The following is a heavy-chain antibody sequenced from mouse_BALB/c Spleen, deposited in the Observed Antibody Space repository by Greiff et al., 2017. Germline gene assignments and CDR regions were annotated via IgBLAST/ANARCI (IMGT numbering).Heavy chain of an antibody. Sequence: VKLMESGPGLVAPSQSLSITCTVSGFSLTDYGVSWIRQPPGKGLEWLGVIWGGGSTYYNSALKSRLSISKDNSKSQVFLKMNSLQTDDTAMYYCAKHERGLLPGFDYWGQGTTLTVSA. J-gene: IGHJ2*01. V-gene: IGHV2-6-5*01. D-gene: IGHD1-1*01. CDR2: IWGGGST. CDR1: GFSLTDYG. CDR3: AKHERGLLPGFDY.